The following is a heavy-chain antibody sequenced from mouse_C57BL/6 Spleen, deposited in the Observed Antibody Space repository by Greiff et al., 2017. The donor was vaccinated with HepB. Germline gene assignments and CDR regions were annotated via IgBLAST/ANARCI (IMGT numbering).Heavy chain of an antibody. CDR3: TNSYYDYAMDY. CDR1: GYTFTDYE. D-gene: IGHD2-4*01. V-gene: IGHV1-15*01. CDR2: IDPETGGT. Sequence: QVQLKESGAELVRPGASVTLSCKASGYTFTDYEMHWVKQTPVHGLEWIGAIDPETGGTAYNQKFKGKAILTADKSSSTAYMELRSLTSEDSAVYYCTNSYYDYAMDYWGQGTSVTVSS. J-gene: IGHJ4*01.